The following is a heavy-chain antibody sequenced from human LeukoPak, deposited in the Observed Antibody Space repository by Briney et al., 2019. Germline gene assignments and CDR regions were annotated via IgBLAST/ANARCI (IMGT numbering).Heavy chain of an antibody. V-gene: IGHV4-4*07. CDR2: IYTSGST. J-gene: IGHJ5*02. CDR1: GGSISSYY. Sequence: RTSETLSLTCTVSGGSISSYYWSWIRQPAGKGLEWIGRIYTSGSTNYSPSLKSRVTMSVDTSKNQFSLKLSSVTAAGTAVYYCARWGQLNWFDPWGQGTLVTVSS. D-gene: IGHD2-2*01. CDR3: ARWGQLNWFDP.